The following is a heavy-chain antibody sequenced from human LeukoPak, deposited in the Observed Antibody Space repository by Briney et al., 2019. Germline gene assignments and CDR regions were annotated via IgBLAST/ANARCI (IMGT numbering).Heavy chain of an antibody. Sequence: GGSLRLSCAASGFTFSSYAMSWVRQAPGKGLEWVSAISGSGGSTYYADSMKGRFTISRDNSKNTLYLQMNSLRAEDTAVYYCAKDFAVTDAFDIWGQGTMVTVSS. J-gene: IGHJ3*02. D-gene: IGHD4-17*01. CDR1: GFTFSSYA. V-gene: IGHV3-23*01. CDR3: AKDFAVTDAFDI. CDR2: ISGSGGST.